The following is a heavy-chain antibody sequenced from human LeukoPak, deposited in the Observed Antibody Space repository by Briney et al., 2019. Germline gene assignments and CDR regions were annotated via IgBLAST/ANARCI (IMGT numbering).Heavy chain of an antibody. CDR1: GGSFSGYY. V-gene: IGHV4-34*01. Sequence: KASETLSLTCAVYGGSFSGYYWSWIRQPPGKGLEWIGEINHSGSTNYNPSLKSRVTISVDTSKNQFSLKLSSVTAADTAVYYCARSCQLARVLGSSSRAGYYGMDVWGQGTTVTVSS. CDR3: ARSCQLARVLGSSSRAGYYGMDV. D-gene: IGHD6-6*01. CDR2: INHSGST. J-gene: IGHJ6*02.